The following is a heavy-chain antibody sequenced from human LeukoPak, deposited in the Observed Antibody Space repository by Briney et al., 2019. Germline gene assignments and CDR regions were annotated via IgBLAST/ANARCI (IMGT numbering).Heavy chain of an antibody. CDR2: INHSGST. D-gene: IGHD6-19*01. V-gene: IGHV4-34*01. CDR1: GGSFSGYY. J-gene: IGHJ4*02. Sequence: PSETLSLTCAVYGGSFSGYYWSWIRQPPGKGLEWIGEINHSGSTNYNPSLKSRVTISVDTSKNQFSLKLSSVTAADTAVYYCASIPGIAVADPDYWGQGTLVTVSS. CDR3: ASIPGIAVADPDY.